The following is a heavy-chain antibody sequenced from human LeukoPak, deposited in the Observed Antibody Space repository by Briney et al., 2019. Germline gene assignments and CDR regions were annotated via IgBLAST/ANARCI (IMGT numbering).Heavy chain of an antibody. CDR2: IIPILGIA. Sequence: SVEVSCHASGGPVRNYAVSWGRPAPGQGVEWMGGIIPILGIANYAQKFQGRVTITADKSTSTAYMELSSLRSEDTAVYYCARDKLYYYDSSGYKYWGQGTMVTVSS. V-gene: IGHV1-69*10. D-gene: IGHD3-22*01. CDR1: GGPVRNYA. J-gene: IGHJ4*02. CDR3: ARDKLYYYDSSGYKY.